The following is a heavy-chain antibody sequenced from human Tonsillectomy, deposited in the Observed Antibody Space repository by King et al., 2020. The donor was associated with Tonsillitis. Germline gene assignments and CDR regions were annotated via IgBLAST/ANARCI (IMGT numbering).Heavy chain of an antibody. V-gene: IGHV3-30*03. CDR1: GFTFSSYG. CDR3: ARGISSSGYYYYYMDV. D-gene: IGHD6-6*01. CDR2: ISYDESNK. J-gene: IGHJ6*03. Sequence: VQLVESGGGVVQPGRSLRLSCAASGFTFSSYGMHWVRQAPGKGLEWAAVISYDESNKYYADSVKGRFTISRDNSKNTLYLQMNSLRPEDTAVYYCARGISSSGYYYYYMDVWGKGTTVTVSS.